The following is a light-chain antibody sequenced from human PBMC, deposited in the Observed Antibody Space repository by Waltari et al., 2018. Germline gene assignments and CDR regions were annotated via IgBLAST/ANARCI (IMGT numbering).Light chain of an antibody. CDR3: CSYVGGSSLI. CDR2: EVI. CDR1: SSDVGSYNL. J-gene: IGLJ2*01. Sequence: QSALAQPASVSGSPGQSITISCTGTSSDVGSYNLVSWYQQHPGKVPKLMIYEVIKRPSGGSNRFSGSKSGNTASLTISGLQAEDEADYYCCSYVGGSSLIFGGGTKLTVL. V-gene: IGLV2-23*02.